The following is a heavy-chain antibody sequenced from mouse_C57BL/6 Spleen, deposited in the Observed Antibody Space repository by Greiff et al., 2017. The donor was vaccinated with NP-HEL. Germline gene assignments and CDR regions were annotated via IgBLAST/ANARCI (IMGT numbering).Heavy chain of an antibody. V-gene: IGHV1-18*01. CDR3: ARHYYGSSPFAY. CDR1: GYTFTDYN. CDR2: INPNNGGT. D-gene: IGHD1-1*01. Sequence: EVQLQQSGPELVKPGASVKIPCKASGYTFTDYNMDWVKQSHGKSLEWIGDINPNNGGTIYNQKFKGKATLTVDKSSSTAYMERRSLTYEDTAVYYCARHYYGSSPFAYWGQGTLVTVSA. J-gene: IGHJ3*01.